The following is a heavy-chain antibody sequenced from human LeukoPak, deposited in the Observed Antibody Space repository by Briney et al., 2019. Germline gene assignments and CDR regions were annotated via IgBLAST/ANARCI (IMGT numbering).Heavy chain of an antibody. Sequence: SETLSLTCDVSGGSIDSTNWWNWVRQPPGKGLEWIGEIHHDGRINYNPSLKSRVTLSVDKSKNQFSLRLNSVTAADTAMYYCARDYSNYYYYGMDVWGQGTTVTVSS. CDR1: GGSIDSTNW. D-gene: IGHD4-11*01. CDR2: IHHDGRI. J-gene: IGHJ6*02. CDR3: ARDYSNYYYYGMDV. V-gene: IGHV4/OR15-8*01.